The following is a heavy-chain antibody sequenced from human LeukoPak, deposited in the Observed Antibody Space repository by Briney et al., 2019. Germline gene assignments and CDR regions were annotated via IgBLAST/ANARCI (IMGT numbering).Heavy chain of an antibody. V-gene: IGHV3-48*03. J-gene: IGHJ4*02. CDR3: ARHEGLYY. D-gene: IGHD3-3*01. CDR1: GFTFSSYE. Sequence: AGSLRLSCAASGFTFSSYEMNWVRQAPGKGLEWVSYISSSGSTIYYADSGKGRFTISRDNAKNSLYLQINSLRAEDRAVYYCARHEGLYYWGQGTLVTVSS. CDR2: ISSSGSTI.